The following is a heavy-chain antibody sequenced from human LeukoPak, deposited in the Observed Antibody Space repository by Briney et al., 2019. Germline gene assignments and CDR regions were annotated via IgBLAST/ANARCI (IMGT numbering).Heavy chain of an antibody. CDR1: GGSISSYY. J-gene: IGHJ4*02. CDR2: IFYSGST. D-gene: IGHD3-22*01. V-gene: IGHV4-59*08. Sequence: SETLSLTCTVSGGSISSYYWSWSRQPPGKGLEWIGYIFYSGSTNYYPSLKSRVTISVDTSKNQVSLKLSSVTAADTAVYYCARVVAYDSTGYYLYYFDYWGQGTLVTVAA. CDR3: ARVVAYDSTGYYLYYFDY.